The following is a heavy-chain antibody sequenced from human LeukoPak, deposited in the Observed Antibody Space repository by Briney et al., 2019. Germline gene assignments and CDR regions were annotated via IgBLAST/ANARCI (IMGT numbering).Heavy chain of an antibody. CDR1: GFTFSSYE. CDR3: ARGGYCSSSICYSLNAFDI. J-gene: IGHJ3*02. V-gene: IGHV3-48*03. D-gene: IGHD2-2*01. CDR2: XXXXXTTI. Sequence: GGSLRLSCAASGFTFSSYEMNWVRQAPGKGLEWVXXXXXXXTTIYYADSVKGRFTISRDNARNSLYLQMNSLRAEDTAVYYCARGGYCSSSICYSLNAFDIWGQGTVFTVSS.